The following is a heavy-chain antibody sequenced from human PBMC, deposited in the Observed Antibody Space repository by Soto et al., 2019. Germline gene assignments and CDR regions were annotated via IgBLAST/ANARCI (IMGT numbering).Heavy chain of an antibody. CDR3: AGEGIYCIGGGSYPRVY. CDR1: GGTFSSYA. D-gene: IGHD2-21*01. CDR2: IIPIFGTA. J-gene: IGHJ4*02. V-gene: IGHV1-69*01. Sequence: QVQLVQSGAEVKKPGSSVKVSCKASGGTFSSYAISWVRQAPGQGLEWMGGIIPIFGTANYAEKFQGRVTIPADEAMCTGYMVLSVLRPEDTAVYYGAGEGIYCIGGGSYPRVYWGKGTPLTVS.